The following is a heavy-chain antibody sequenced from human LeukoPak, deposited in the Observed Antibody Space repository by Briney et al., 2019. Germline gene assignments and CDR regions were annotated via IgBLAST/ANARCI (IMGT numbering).Heavy chain of an antibody. Sequence: PSETLSLTCTVSGGSISSSSYYWDWIRQPPGKGLEWIGSIYYSGSTYYNPSLKSRVTISVDTSKNQFSLKLSPVTAADTAVYYCARQTGSGLFILPGGQGTLVTVSS. CDR1: GGSISSSSYY. D-gene: IGHD3/OR15-3a*01. CDR3: ARQTGSGLFILP. J-gene: IGHJ4*02. V-gene: IGHV4-39*01. CDR2: IYYSGST.